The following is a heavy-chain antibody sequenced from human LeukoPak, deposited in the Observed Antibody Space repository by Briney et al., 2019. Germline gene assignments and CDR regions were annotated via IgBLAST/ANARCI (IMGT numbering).Heavy chain of an antibody. CDR2: ISYDGSSK. CDR3: AVGAAYDYVWGSPFPFDY. Sequence: PGGSLRLSCAASGFTFSNSAMHWVRQAPGKGLEWMTFISYDGSSKYYADAAKGRFTISRDNSKNTLYLQMNSLRAEDTAVYYCAVGAAYDYVWGSPFPFDYWGQGTPVTVSS. CDR1: GFTFSNSA. V-gene: IGHV3-30*19. J-gene: IGHJ4*02. D-gene: IGHD3-16*01.